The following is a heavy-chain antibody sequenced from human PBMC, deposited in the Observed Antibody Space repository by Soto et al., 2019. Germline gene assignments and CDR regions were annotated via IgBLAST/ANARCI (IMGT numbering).Heavy chain of an antibody. CDR3: ARTRVVSAVNYGMDV. J-gene: IGHJ6*04. CDR1: GFSVTTSGMR. CDR2: IDWDDDK. V-gene: IGHV2-70*04. D-gene: IGHD2-15*01. Sequence: GPTLVNPAQTLTLTCTFSGFSVTTSGMRVSWIRQPPGKAPEWLARIDWDDDKVYSRSLRTRLTISKDTSKNQVVLIMTNMDPVDTATYYCARTRVVSAVNYGMDVWGEGTTVTVSS.